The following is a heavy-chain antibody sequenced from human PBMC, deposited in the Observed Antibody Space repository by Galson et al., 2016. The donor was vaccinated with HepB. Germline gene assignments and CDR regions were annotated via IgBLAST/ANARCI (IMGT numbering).Heavy chain of an antibody. D-gene: IGHD5-18*01. Sequence: SVKVSCKGSGGFFTSYAISWVRQAPGQGLEWMGGVIPIFGTMNYAHKFQGRVTITADRSTNTAYMEMNNLKSEDTAVYYSARGSSGYDDGFFEDWDQGTLVTVSS. CDR2: VIPIFGTM. V-gene: IGHV1-69*06. CDR1: GGFFTSYA. CDR3: ARGSSGYDDGFFED. J-gene: IGHJ4*02.